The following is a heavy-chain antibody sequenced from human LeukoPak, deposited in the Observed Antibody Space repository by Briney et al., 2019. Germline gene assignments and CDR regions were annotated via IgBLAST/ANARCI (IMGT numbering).Heavy chain of an antibody. V-gene: IGHV3-23*01. D-gene: IGHD3-9*01. CDR2: ISGRGGST. J-gene: IGHJ4*02. CDR1: GVTFSSDA. CDR3: AQMGWAVRYSDY. Sequence: GGSLRLSCAAAGVTFSSDAMSWVRQAPGKGLEWVSAISGRGGSTYYADSVKGRVTISSDNSKNTLYLQMNSQRAEDTAVYYCAQMGWAVRYSDYWGQGTLVTVSS.